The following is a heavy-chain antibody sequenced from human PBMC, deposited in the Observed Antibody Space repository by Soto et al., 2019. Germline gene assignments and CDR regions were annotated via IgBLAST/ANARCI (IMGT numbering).Heavy chain of an antibody. V-gene: IGHV1-69*13. D-gene: IGHD3-22*01. J-gene: IGHJ4*02. CDR2: IIPIFGTA. CDR3: ARATYYYDSSGYYSWWEPDY. CDR1: GGTFSSYA. Sequence: VASVKVSCKASGGTFSSYAISWVRQAPGQGLEWMGGIIPIFGTANYAQKFQGRVTITADESTSTAYMELSSLRSEDTAVYYCARATYYYDSSGYYSWWEPDYWGPGTLVTVSS.